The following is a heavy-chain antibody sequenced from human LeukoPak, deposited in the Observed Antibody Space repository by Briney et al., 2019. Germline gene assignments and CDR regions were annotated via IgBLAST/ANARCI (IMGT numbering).Heavy chain of an antibody. Sequence: PSETLSLTCTVSGGSISSGGYYWSWIRQPPGKGLEWIGEINHSGSTNYNPSLKSRVTISVDTSKNQFSLKLSSVTAADTAVYYCASSWYNWNYWGQGTLVTVSS. CDR3: ASSWYNWNY. V-gene: IGHV4-39*07. CDR1: GGSISSGGYY. CDR2: INHSGST. D-gene: IGHD1-20*01. J-gene: IGHJ4*02.